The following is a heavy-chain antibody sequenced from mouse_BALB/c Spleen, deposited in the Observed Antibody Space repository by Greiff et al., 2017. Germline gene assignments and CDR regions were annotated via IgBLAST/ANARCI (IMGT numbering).Heavy chain of an antibody. CDR2: ILPGSGST. J-gene: IGHJ4*01. V-gene: IGHV1-9*01. CDR3: ARVNSLYAMDY. CDR1: GYTFSSYW. Sequence: QVQLQQSGAELMKPGASVKISCKATGYTFSSYWIEWVKQRPGHGLEWIGEILPGSGSTNYNEKFKGKATFTADTSSNTAYMQLSSLTSEDSAVYYCARVNSLYAMDYWGQGTSVIVSS.